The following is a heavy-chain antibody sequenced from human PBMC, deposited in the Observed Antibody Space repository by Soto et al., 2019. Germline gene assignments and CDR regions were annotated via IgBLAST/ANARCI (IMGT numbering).Heavy chain of an antibody. CDR1: GGTFSSYA. V-gene: IGHV1-69*13. D-gene: IGHD3-10*01. Sequence: ASVKVSCKASGGTFSSYAISWVRQAPGQGLEWMGGIIPIFGTANYAQKFQGRVTITADESTSTAYMELSSLRSEDTAVYYCARGYYGSGIYYISQTYYYYYYGMDVWGKGTTVTVSS. CDR2: IIPIFGTA. J-gene: IGHJ6*04. CDR3: ARGYYGSGIYYISQTYYYYYYGMDV.